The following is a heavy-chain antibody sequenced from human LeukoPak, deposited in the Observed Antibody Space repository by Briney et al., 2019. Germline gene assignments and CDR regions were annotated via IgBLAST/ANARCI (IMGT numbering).Heavy chain of an antibody. Sequence: GESLQISCKGSVYSFTSYWIGWVRQMPGKGLEWMGIIYPGDSDTRYSPSFQGQVTISADKSISTAYLQWSSLKASDTAMYYCARLNDYSNYGLDYWGQGTLVTVSS. CDR1: VYSFTSYW. CDR2: IYPGDSDT. V-gene: IGHV5-51*01. J-gene: IGHJ4*02. CDR3: ARLNDYSNYGLDY. D-gene: IGHD4-11*01.